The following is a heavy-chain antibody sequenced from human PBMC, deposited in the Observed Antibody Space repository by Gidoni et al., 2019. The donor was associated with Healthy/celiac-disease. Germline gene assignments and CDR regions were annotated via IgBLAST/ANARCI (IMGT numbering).Heavy chain of an antibody. CDR1: GFTFRRSA. Sequence: EVQLVESGGGLVKPGGSLKLSGAASGFTFRRSAMHWVRQASGKGLEWVCRIRSKANSYATAYAASVKGRFTISRDDSKNTAYLQMNSLKTEDTAVYYCTSCTGSIVSCMDVWGQGTTVTVSS. V-gene: IGHV3-73*02. CDR3: TSCTGSIVSCMDV. D-gene: IGHD2-15*01. CDR2: IRSKANSYAT. J-gene: IGHJ6*02.